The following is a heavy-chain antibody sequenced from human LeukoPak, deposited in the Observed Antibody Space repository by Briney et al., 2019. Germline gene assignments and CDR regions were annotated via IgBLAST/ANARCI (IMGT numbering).Heavy chain of an antibody. CDR3: AREDYYDSGSNDY. CDR2: INPNSGGT. J-gene: IGHJ4*02. V-gene: IGHV1-2*02. Sequence: ASVKVSFKASGYTFTVYYMHWVRQAPGQGLEWMGWINPNSGGTNYAQKFQGRVTMTRDTSISTAYMELSSLRSEDTAVYYCAREDYYDSGSNDYWGQGTLVTVSS. D-gene: IGHD3-22*01. CDR1: GYTFTVYY.